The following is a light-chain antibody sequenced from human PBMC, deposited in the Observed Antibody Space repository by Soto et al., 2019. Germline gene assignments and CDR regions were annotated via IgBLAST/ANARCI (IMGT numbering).Light chain of an antibody. V-gene: IGLV2-23*01. CDR1: SSDVGSYNL. CDR3: CSYAGSSTSVV. J-gene: IGLJ2*01. CDR2: EGS. Sequence: QSVLTQPASLSGSHGQSITISCTGTSSDVGSYNLVSWYQQHPGKAPKLMIYEGSKRPSGVSNRFSGSKSGNTASLTISGLQAEDEADYYCCSYAGSSTSVVFGGGTKLTVL.